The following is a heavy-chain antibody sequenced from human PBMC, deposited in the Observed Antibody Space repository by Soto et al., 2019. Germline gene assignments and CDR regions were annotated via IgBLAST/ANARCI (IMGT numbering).Heavy chain of an antibody. CDR2: IKQGGNEK. V-gene: IGHV3-7*01. Sequence: VGSLRLSCASSVFTFSSYEMNWVRQSPGKWLEWVANIKQGGNEKFYVDSVKGRFTISRDNAKKSLFLQMNSLRHEDTAVYYCVGAVIYAVPYYYYGMQVWGQGT. D-gene: IGHD2-21*01. CDR1: VFTFSSYE. CDR3: VGAVIYAVPYYYYGMQV. J-gene: IGHJ6*01.